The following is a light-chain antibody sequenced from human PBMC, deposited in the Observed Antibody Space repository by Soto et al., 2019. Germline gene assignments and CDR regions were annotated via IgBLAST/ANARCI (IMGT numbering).Light chain of an antibody. CDR2: AAS. V-gene: IGKV1-39*01. Sequence: DIQMTQSPSSLSASVGDRVTITCRASQSISSSLNWYQQKPGKAPKLLIYAASSLQSGVPSRFSGSGSGTDFPLTISSLQPEDFATYYCQQSYSTPLTFGGGTKVELK. CDR3: QQSYSTPLT. J-gene: IGKJ4*01. CDR1: QSISSS.